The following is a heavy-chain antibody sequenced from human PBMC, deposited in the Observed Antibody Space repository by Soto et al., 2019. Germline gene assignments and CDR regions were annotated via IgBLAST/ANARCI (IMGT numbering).Heavy chain of an antibody. CDR1: GFTFSSYG. V-gene: IGHV3-30*18. D-gene: IGHD6-19*01. J-gene: IGHJ4*02. Sequence: LRLSCAASGFTFSSYGMHWVRQAPGKGLEWVAVISYDGSNKYYADSVKGRFTISRDNSKNTLYLQMNSLRAEDTAVYYCAKDRGSGWYSGFDYWGQGTLVTVSS. CDR3: AKDRGSGWYSGFDY. CDR2: ISYDGSNK.